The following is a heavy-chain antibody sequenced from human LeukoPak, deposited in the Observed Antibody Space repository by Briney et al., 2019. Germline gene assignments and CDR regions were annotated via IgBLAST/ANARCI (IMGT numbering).Heavy chain of an antibody. CDR3: AKVGVAGGYYWFDP. D-gene: IGHD6-19*01. CDR2: ITGSGGYT. J-gene: IGHJ5*02. Sequence: GGSLRLSCAASGFTFSSYAVSWVRQAPGKGLEWVSAITGSGGYTYNADSVKGRVTISRDNSKKTLYLQMNSLSAEDTAVYYCAKVGVAGGYYWFDPWGQGTLVTVSS. V-gene: IGHV3-23*01. CDR1: GFTFSSYA.